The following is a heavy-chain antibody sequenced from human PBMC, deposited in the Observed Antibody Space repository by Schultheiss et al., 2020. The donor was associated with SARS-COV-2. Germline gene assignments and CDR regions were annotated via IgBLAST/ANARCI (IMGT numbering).Heavy chain of an antibody. CDR3: ARDLKLKSFYYYDSSGYGH. Sequence: GSLRLSCAASGFTFSDHYMDWVRQAPGKGLEWVGRTRNKANSYTTEYAASVKGRFTISRDNSKNTLYLQMNSLRAEDTAVYYCARDLKLKSFYYYDSSGYGHWGQGTLVTVSS. V-gene: IGHV3-72*01. J-gene: IGHJ4*02. CDR2: TRNKANSYTT. D-gene: IGHD3-22*01. CDR1: GFTFSDHY.